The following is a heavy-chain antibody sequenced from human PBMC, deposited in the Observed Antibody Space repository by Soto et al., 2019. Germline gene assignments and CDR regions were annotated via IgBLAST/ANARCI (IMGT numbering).Heavy chain of an antibody. J-gene: IGHJ3*02. Sequence: ASVKVSCKASGYTFTSYAMHWVRQAPGQRLEWMGWINVGNGNTKYSQKFQGRVTITRDTSASTAYMELSSLRSEDTAVYYCARLYCSSTSCPPPSDAFDIWGQGTMVTVSS. D-gene: IGHD2-2*01. CDR2: INVGNGNT. CDR1: GYTFTSYA. CDR3: ARLYCSSTSCPPPSDAFDI. V-gene: IGHV1-3*01.